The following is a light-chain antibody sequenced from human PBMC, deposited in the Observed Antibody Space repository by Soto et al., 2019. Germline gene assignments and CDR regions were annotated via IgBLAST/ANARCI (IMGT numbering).Light chain of an antibody. CDR3: QQRSDGPSA. CDR1: QSISDY. J-gene: IGKJ4*01. Sequence: IVLTQSPDTLSLSPGETATLSCRASQSISDYLAWYQQKPGQAPRLLIYDASNRATGIPGRFSGSGSGTDFSLTISSLEAEDVAIYYCQQRSDGPSAFGGGTRVEIK. CDR2: DAS. V-gene: IGKV3-11*01.